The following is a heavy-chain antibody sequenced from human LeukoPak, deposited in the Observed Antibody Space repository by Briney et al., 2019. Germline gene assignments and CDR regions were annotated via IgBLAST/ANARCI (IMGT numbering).Heavy chain of an antibody. CDR2: INSDGNST. D-gene: IGHD5-12*01. CDR3: ARDYIVATKGGYYYGMDV. Sequence: GGSLRLSCAASGFTFSSYWMHWVRQAPGKGLVWVSRINSDGNSTSYADSVKGRFTISRGNAKNTLYLQMNSLRAEDTAVYYCARDYIVATKGGYYYGMDVWGQGTTVTVSS. V-gene: IGHV3-74*01. J-gene: IGHJ6*02. CDR1: GFTFSSYW.